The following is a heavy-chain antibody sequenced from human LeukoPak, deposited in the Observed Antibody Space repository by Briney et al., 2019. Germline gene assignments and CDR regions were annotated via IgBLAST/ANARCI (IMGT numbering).Heavy chain of an antibody. D-gene: IGHD3-22*01. Sequence: ASVKVSCKASGCTFTGYYMHWVRQAPGQGLEWMGWISAYNGNTNYAQKLQGRVTMTTDTSTSTAYMELRSLRTDDSVMYYCASTNDDSSYSSYYYRMDVWGQGTTVTVSS. J-gene: IGHJ6*02. CDR2: ISAYNGNT. CDR1: GCTFTGYY. CDR3: ASTNDDSSYSSYYYRMDV. V-gene: IGHV1-18*04.